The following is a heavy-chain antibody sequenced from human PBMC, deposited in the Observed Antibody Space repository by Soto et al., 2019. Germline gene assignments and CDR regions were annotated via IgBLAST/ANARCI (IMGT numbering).Heavy chain of an antibody. CDR1: GGSFSGYY. CDR3: ARGRDMNYYYGMDV. Sequence: PSETLSLTCAVYGGSFSGYYWSWIRQPPGKGLEWIGEINHSGSTNYNPSLKSRVTISVDTSKNQFSLKLSSVTAAVTAVYYCARGRDMNYYYGMDVWGQGTTVTVSS. J-gene: IGHJ6*02. D-gene: IGHD2-15*01. V-gene: IGHV4-34*01. CDR2: INHSGST.